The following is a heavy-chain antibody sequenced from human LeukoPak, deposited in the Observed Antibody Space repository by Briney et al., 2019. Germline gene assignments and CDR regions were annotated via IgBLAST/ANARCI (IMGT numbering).Heavy chain of an antibody. CDR1: GFTVSSNY. Sequence: GGSLRLSCAASGFTVSSNYMSWVRQAPGKGLEWVSVIYSGGSTYYADSVKGRFTISRDNSKNTLYLRMNSLRAEDTAVYYCARDLGGDGYNFNYFDYWGQGTLVTVSS. J-gene: IGHJ4*02. CDR3: ARDLGGDGYNFNYFDY. V-gene: IGHV3-53*05. CDR2: IYSGGST. D-gene: IGHD5-24*01.